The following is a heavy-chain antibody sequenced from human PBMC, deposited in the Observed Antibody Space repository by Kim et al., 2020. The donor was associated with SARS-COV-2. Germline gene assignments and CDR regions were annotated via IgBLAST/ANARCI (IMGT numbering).Heavy chain of an antibody. CDR2: INSDGSST. D-gene: IGHD2-2*01. Sequence: GGSLRLSCAASGFTFSSYWMHWVRQAPGKGLVWVSRINSDGSSTSYADSVKGRFTISRDNAKNTLYLQMNSLRAEDTAVYYCARSTYGPVPAADLDYWGQGTLVTVSS. CDR3: ARSTYGPVPAADLDY. CDR1: GFTFSSYW. V-gene: IGHV3-74*01. J-gene: IGHJ4*02.